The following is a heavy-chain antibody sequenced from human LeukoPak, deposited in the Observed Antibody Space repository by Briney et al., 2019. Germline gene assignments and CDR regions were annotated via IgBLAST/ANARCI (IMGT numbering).Heavy chain of an antibody. CDR1: GYTFTSYG. V-gene: IGHV1-18*01. Sequence: GASVKVSCKASGYTFTSYGISWVRQAPGQGLEWMGWISAYNGNTNYAQKLQGRVTMTTDTSTSTAHMELRSLRSDDTAVYYCARFKQITIFGVVYSMDVWGQGTTVTVSS. CDR3: ARFKQITIFGVVYSMDV. D-gene: IGHD3-3*01. CDR2: ISAYNGNT. J-gene: IGHJ6*02.